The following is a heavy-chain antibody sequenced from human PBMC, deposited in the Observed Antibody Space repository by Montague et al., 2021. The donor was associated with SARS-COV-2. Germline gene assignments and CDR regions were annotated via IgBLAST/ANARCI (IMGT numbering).Heavy chain of an antibody. CDR3: AKGRTVVATISPFDY. J-gene: IGHJ4*02. CDR1: GFTFSSYA. V-gene: IGHV3-23*01. Sequence: SLRLSCAASGFTFSSYAMSWVRQAPGKGLEWVSAICGSGGSTYYADSVKGRFTISRDNSKNTLYLQMNSLRAEDTAVYYCAKGRTVVATISPFDYWGQGTMVTVSS. CDR2: ICGSGGST. D-gene: IGHD5-12*01.